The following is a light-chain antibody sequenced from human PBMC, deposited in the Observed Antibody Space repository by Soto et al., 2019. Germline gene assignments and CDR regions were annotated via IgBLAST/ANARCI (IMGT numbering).Light chain of an antibody. CDR2: AAS. Sequence: DIQMTQAPSSVSASVGDRVTITCRASQDINNRVVWFQQRPGRAPKYLIQAASILQSGFPSRFSATGPGTDFTLTIDSLQPEDFATYYCLQVKNFPRTFGQGTKLEIK. V-gene: IGKV1-12*01. CDR3: LQVKNFPRT. CDR1: QDINNR. J-gene: IGKJ1*01.